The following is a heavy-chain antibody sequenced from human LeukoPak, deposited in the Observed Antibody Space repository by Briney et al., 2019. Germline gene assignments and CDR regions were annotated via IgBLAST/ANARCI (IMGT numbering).Heavy chain of an antibody. J-gene: IGHJ4*02. CDR3: AKEHSSGWYGLDY. Sequence: GGSLRLSCAASGFTFSNYGMHWVRQAPGKGLEWVAVISFDGNDEYYADSVKGRFTISRDNAKNSLYLQMNSLRAEDTALYYCAKEHSSGWYGLDYWGQGTLVTVSS. D-gene: IGHD6-19*01. CDR2: ISFDGNDE. V-gene: IGHV3-30*18. CDR1: GFTFSNYG.